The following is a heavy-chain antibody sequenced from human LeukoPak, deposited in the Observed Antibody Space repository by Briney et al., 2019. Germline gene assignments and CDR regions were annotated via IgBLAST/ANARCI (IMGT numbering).Heavy chain of an antibody. D-gene: IGHD3-10*01. CDR1: GYTFTSYD. CDR2: MNPNSGNT. CDR3: ARERRRFWGVSYYYYMDV. J-gene: IGHJ6*03. Sequence: ASVKVSCKASGYTFTSYDINWVRQATGQGLEWMGWMNPNSGNTGYAQKFQGRVTITRNTSISTAYMELSSLRSEGTAVYYCARERRRFWGVSYYYYMDVWGKGATVTVSS. V-gene: IGHV1-8*01.